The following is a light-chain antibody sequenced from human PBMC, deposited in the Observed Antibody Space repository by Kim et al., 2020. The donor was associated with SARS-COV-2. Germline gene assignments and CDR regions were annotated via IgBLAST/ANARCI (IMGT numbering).Light chain of an antibody. CDR2: GKN. CDR3: NSRDSSGHHHYV. V-gene: IGLV3-19*01. J-gene: IGLJ1*01. CDR1: RLRSYY. Sequence: LGQTVMITCQGDRLRSYYASWYQQKPGQTPVLVIYGKNNRPSWIPDRFSGSSSGNTASLTITGAQAEDEADYYCNSRDSSGHHHYVFGTGTKVTVL.